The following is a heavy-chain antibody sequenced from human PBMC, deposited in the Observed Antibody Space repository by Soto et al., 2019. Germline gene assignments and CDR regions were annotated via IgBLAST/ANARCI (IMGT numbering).Heavy chain of an antibody. Sequence: QVQLQESGPGLVKPSQTLSLTCTVSGGSISRGGNYWSWIRQHPGEGLEWIGYIYNSGSTYYNPSLKSRVTIAADSAKNQFSLKLSSVTAADTAVYYCAKTGIAAAASWGQGTLVTVSS. J-gene: IGHJ5*02. V-gene: IGHV4-31*03. CDR1: GGSISRGGNY. D-gene: IGHD6-13*01. CDR2: IYNSGST. CDR3: AKTGIAAAAS.